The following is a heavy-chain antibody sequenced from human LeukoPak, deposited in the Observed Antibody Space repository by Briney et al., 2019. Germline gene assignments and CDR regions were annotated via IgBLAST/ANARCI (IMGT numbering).Heavy chain of an antibody. J-gene: IGHJ3*02. CDR3: ARDSDAFDI. V-gene: IGHV1-2*02. Sequence: ASVKVSCKASGYTFSGYYIHWVRQAPGLGLEWMGWINPISGVRNYAQRFQGRVTMTRDTSISTAYMELSRLRSDDTAVYYCARDSDAFDIWGQGTMVTVSS. CDR2: INPISGVR. CDR1: GYTFSGYY.